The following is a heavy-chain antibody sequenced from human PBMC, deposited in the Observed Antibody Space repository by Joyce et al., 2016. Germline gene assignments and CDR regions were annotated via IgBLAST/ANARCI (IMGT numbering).Heavy chain of an antibody. V-gene: IGHV3-30*18. CDR2: ISYERSSI. Sequence: QVHLVESGGGVVQPGKSLRFSGTASGFIFSSYGMPWVRQAPDKGREWVAVISYERSSINYGDSVKGRFTISRDNAKNTLYLQINSLRAEDTAVYYCAKERQEWLDFLYFDHWGQGTQVTVSS. D-gene: IGHD6-19*01. J-gene: IGHJ4*02. CDR1: GFIFSSYG. CDR3: AKERQEWLDFLYFDH.